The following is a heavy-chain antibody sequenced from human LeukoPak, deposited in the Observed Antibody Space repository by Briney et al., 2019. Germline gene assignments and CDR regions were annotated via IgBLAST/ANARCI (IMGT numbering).Heavy chain of an antibody. V-gene: IGHV5-51*01. D-gene: IGHD6-13*01. Sequence: LGESLKISCKGSGYSFTSYWIGWVRQLPGKGLEWMGIIYPGDSDTRYSPSFQGQVTISADKSISTAYLQWSSLKASDTAMYYCARPSYSSSWWAAPIDYWGQGTLVTVFS. CDR3: ARPSYSSSWWAAPIDY. J-gene: IGHJ4*02. CDR1: GYSFTSYW. CDR2: IYPGDSDT.